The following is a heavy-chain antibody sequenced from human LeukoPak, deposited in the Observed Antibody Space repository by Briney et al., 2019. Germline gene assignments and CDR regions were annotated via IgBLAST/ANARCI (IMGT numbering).Heavy chain of an antibody. Sequence: SETLSLTCAVSGGSISSSNWWSWVRQPPGKGLEWIGEIYHSGSTYYNPPLKSRVTISEDTSKNQFSLKLRSVTAADTAVYYCARGHGASLAVGVVVAAYFDYWGQGTLVTVSS. D-gene: IGHD2-15*01. J-gene: IGHJ4*02. CDR2: IYHSGST. CDR3: ARGHGASLAVGVVVAAYFDY. CDR1: GGSISSSNW. V-gene: IGHV4-4*02.